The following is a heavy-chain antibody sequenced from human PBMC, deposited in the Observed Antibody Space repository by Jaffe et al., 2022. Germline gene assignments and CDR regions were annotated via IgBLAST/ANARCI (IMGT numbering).Heavy chain of an antibody. J-gene: IGHJ4*02. CDR3: VKALSSDYNSGWFHSGDH. Sequence: QVQLVESGGGVVQPGGSLRLSCAASGFTFSRFGMHWVRQAPGKGLEWVAFVQYDASNKYYSDSVKGRFTISRDNSKNTLFLQMNSLRPEDTAVYYCVKALSSDYNSGWFHSGDHWGQGSVVTVSS. D-gene: IGHD6-19*01. CDR1: GFTFSRFG. V-gene: IGHV3-30*02. CDR2: VQYDASNK.